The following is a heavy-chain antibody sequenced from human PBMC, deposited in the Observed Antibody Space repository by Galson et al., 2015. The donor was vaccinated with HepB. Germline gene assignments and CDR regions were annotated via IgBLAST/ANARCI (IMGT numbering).Heavy chain of an antibody. V-gene: IGHV3-30-3*01. CDR1: GFTFSSYA. CDR3: AREVPNFLYFDY. Sequence: SLRLPCATSGFTFSSYAIHWVRQAPGKGLEGVAVISYDGSNKYYADSVKGRFTISRDNSKNTLYLQMNSLRAEDTAVYYCAREVPNFLYFDYWGQGTLVTVSS. CDR2: ISYDGSNK. J-gene: IGHJ4*02. D-gene: IGHD5-24*01.